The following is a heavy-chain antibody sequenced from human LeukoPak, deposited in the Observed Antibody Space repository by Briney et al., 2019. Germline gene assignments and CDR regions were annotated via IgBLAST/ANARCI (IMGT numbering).Heavy chain of an antibody. J-gene: IGHJ6*03. Sequence: SETLSLTCAVSGGSISSRNWWSWVRQPPGKGLEWIGEIYHLGSTNYNPSLKSRVTISVDKSKNQFSLKLSSVTAADTAVYYCARVSMGYYYMDVWGKGTTVTVSS. CDR3: ARVSMGYYYMDV. V-gene: IGHV4-4*02. CDR1: GGSISSRNW. D-gene: IGHD3-16*01. CDR2: IYHLGST.